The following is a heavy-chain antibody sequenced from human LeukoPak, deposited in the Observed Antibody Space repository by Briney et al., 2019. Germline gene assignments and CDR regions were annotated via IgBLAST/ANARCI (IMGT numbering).Heavy chain of an antibody. J-gene: IGHJ3*02. V-gene: IGHV3-33*01. D-gene: IGHD4-17*01. CDR2: IWYDGSNK. Sequence: GRSLRLSCAASGFTFSNYGMHWVRQAPGKGLEWVAVIWYDGSNKYYVDSVKGRFTTSRDNSKNTQYLQMNSLRADDTAIYYCARYSSNTVTPGAFDIWGHGTMVPVSS. CDR3: ARYSSNTVTPGAFDI. CDR1: GFTFSNYG.